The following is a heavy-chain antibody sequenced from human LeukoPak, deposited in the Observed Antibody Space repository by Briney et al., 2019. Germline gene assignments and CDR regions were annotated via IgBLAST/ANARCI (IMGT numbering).Heavy chain of an antibody. CDR2: IYYSGST. Sequence: PSETLSLTCTVSGGSISSSSYYWGWIRQPPGKGLEWIGSIYYSGSTYYNPSLKSRVTISVDTSKNQFSLKLSSVTAVDTAVYYCARPFMVRGVMDAFDIWGQGTMVTVSS. J-gene: IGHJ3*02. CDR3: ARPFMVRGVMDAFDI. D-gene: IGHD3-10*01. CDR1: GGSISSSSYY. V-gene: IGHV4-39*01.